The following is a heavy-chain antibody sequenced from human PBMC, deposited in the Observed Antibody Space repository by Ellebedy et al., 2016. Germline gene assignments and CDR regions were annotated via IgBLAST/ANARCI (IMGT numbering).Heavy chain of an antibody. J-gene: IGHJ5*02. CDR1: GYTFTGYV. CDR2: INAGNGNT. D-gene: IGHD2/OR15-2a*01. V-gene: IGHV1-3*01. CDR3: ATDLGIFNPDNWFNP. Sequence: ASVKVSXKASGYTFTGYVMHWVRQAPGQRLEWMGWINAGNGNTKYSQKFQGRVTMTEDTSTDTAYMELSSLRSEDTAVYYCATDLGIFNPDNWFNPWGQGTLVTVSS.